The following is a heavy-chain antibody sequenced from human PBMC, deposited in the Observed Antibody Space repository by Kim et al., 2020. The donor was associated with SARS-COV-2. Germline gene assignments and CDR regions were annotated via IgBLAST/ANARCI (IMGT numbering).Heavy chain of an antibody. V-gene: IGHV4-34*01. D-gene: IGHD3-10*01. CDR2: INHSGST. CDR1: GGSFSGYY. Sequence: SETLSLTCAVYGGSFSGYYWSWIRQPPGKGLEWIGEINHSGSTNYNPSLKSRVTISVDTSKNQFSLKLSSVTAADTAVYYCARVPRGYYGSGSSPCFDY. J-gene: IGHJ4*01. CDR3: ARVPRGYYGSGSSPCFDY.